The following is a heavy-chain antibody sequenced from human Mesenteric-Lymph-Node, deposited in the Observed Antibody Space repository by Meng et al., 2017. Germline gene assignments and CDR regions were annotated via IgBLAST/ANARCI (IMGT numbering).Heavy chain of an antibody. Sequence: ESLKISCNVSGSSINSGYYWGWVRQTPGKGLEWIGSIYDSGTTYYNPSLKSRVTMSVDTSKSQFSLELTSVTAADTAVYYCAASDYYYDTIGHFWGQGTLVTVSS. D-gene: IGHD3-22*01. J-gene: IGHJ4*02. CDR2: IYDSGTT. CDR1: GSSINSGYY. CDR3: AASDYYYDTIGHF. V-gene: IGHV4-38-2*02.